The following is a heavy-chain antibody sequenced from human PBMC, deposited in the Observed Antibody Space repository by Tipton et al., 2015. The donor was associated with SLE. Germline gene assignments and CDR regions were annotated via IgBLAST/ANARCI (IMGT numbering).Heavy chain of an antibody. Sequence: TLSFTCTVSGGSISSSSYYWSWIRQPPGKGLEWIGEINHSGSTNYNPSLKSRVTISVDTSKNQFSLKLSSVTAADTAVYYCARESRNYGAFDIWGPGTMVSVSS. V-gene: IGHV4-39*07. J-gene: IGHJ3*02. CDR1: GGSISSSSYY. CDR2: INHSGST. CDR3: ARESRNYGAFDI. D-gene: IGHD3-16*01.